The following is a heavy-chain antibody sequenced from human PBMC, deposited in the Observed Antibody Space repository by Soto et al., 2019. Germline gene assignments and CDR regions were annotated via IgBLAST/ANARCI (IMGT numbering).Heavy chain of an antibody. CDR2: SKNKADSYTT. CDR1: GFTFSDHY. D-gene: IGHD3-16*01. V-gene: IGHV3-72*01. J-gene: IGHJ4*02. Sequence: EVQLVESGGGLVQPGGSLRLSCAASGFTFSDHYMDWVRQAPGKGLEWVGRSKNKADSYTTEYAASVKGRSTISRDGSKNSLYLKMNSLKTADTAVYYCPVWVLGNDFGAAWGQGILVTVSS. CDR3: PVWVLGNDFGAA.